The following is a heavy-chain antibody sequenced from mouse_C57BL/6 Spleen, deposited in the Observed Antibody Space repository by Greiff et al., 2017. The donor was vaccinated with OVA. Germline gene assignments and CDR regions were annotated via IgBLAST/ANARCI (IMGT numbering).Heavy chain of an antibody. Sequence: QVQLQQPGAELVRPGTSVKLSCKASGYTFTSYWMHWVKQRPGQGLEWIGVIDPSDSYTNYNQKFKGKATLTVDTSSSTAYMQLSSLTSEDSAVYYCARPRKFYYGSSPYWGQGTTLTVSS. J-gene: IGHJ2*01. CDR2: IDPSDSYT. CDR1: GYTFTSYW. CDR3: ARPRKFYYGSSPY. D-gene: IGHD1-1*01. V-gene: IGHV1-59*01.